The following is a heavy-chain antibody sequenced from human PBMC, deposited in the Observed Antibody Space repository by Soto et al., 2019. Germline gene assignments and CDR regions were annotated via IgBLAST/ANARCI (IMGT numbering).Heavy chain of an antibody. CDR3: ARARATYGGNGHNWFDP. J-gene: IGHJ5*02. CDR1: GGSISSGGYY. Sequence: SETLSLTCTVSGGSISSGGYYWSWIRQHPGKGLEWIGYIYYSGSTYYNPSLKSRVTISVDTSKNQFSLKLSSVTAADTAVYYCARARATYGGNGHNWFDPWGQGTLVTVSS. D-gene: IGHD4-17*01. V-gene: IGHV4-31*03. CDR2: IYYSGST.